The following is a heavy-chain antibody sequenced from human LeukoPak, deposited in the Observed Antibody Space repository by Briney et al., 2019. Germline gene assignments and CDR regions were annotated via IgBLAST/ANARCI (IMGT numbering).Heavy chain of an antibody. J-gene: IGHJ4*02. CDR1: GFTFSSYA. D-gene: IGHD6-19*01. CDR3: ANGGSIAVATPLDY. CDR2: ISGSGGST. Sequence: GGSLRLSCAASGFTFSSYAMSWVRQAPGKGLEWVSAISGSGGSTYYADSVKGRFTISRDNSKNTLYLQMNSLRAEDTAVYYCANGGSIAVATPLDYWGQGTLVTVSS. V-gene: IGHV3-23*01.